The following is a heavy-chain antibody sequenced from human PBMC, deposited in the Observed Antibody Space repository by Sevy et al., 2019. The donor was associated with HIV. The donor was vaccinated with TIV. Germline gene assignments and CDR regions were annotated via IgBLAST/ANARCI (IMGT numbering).Heavy chain of an antibody. CDR3: AKAGRLSYYYYMDV. CDR1: GFTFSSYA. V-gene: IGHV3-23*01. J-gene: IGHJ6*03. D-gene: IGHD3-10*01. CDR2: ISGSGGST. Sequence: GGSLRLSCAASGFTFSSYAMSWVRQAPGKGLEWVSGISGSGGSTYYADSVKGRFTISRDNSKNRLYLQMNSLRAEDTAVYYCAKAGRLSYYYYMDVWGKGTTVTVSS.